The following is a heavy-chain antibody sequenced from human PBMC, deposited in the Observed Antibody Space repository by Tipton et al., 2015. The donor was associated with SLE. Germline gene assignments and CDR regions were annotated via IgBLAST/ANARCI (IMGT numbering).Heavy chain of an antibody. V-gene: IGHV3-33*01. CDR2: IWYDGSNK. CDR1: GFTFSSYG. J-gene: IGHJ4*02. CDR3: ASGPGQLDY. D-gene: IGHD1-14*01. Sequence: SGFTFSSYGMHWVRQAPGKGLEWVAVIWYDGSNKYYADSVKGRFTISRDNSKNTLYLQMNSLRAEDTAVYYCASGPGQLDYWGQGTLVTVSS.